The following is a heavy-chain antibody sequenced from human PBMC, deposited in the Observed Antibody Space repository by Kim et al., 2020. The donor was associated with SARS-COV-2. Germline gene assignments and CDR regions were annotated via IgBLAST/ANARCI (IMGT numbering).Heavy chain of an antibody. Sequence: SESLSLTCTVSGDSISSSSYYWGWIRQPPGKGLEWIGSVYYSGNDYYNPSLKSRVTISVDTSMNQFSVKLSSVTAADTAVYYCARRSSGWEDVDFWSQGTLVSVSS. CDR3: ARRSSGWEDVDF. D-gene: IGHD6-19*01. CDR1: GDSISSSSYY. J-gene: IGHJ4*02. V-gene: IGHV4-39*01. CDR2: VYYSGND.